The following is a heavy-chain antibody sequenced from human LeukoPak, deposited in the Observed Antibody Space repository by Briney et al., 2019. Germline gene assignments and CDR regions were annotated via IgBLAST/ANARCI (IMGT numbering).Heavy chain of an antibody. V-gene: IGHV3-21*04. CDR2: ISSSSSYI. J-gene: IGHJ4*02. Sequence: PGGSLRLSCAASGFTFSSYSMNWVRQAPGKGLEWVSSISSSSSYIYYADSVKGRFTISRANAKNPLYLQMNSLRAEDTAVYYCAKDQPSYSNYEEGPLDYWGQGTLVTVSS. CDR3: AKDQPSYSNYEEGPLDY. D-gene: IGHD4-11*01. CDR1: GFTFSSYS.